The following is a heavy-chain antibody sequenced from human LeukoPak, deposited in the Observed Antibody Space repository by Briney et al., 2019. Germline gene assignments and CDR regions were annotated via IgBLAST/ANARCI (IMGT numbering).Heavy chain of an antibody. D-gene: IGHD6-13*01. CDR3: AREILVGQQLVAIFDY. CDR1: GLTFSSYG. Sequence: PGGSETLFCEVSGLTFSSYGMHWVRQAPGKGLEWVAVISDDGSKIYYADSVKGRISISRDNSKNMVYPQMNSLRAEDTAVYYCAREILVGQQLVAIFDYWGQDIAVPVSS. J-gene: IGHJ4*02. V-gene: IGHV3-30*03. CDR2: ISDDGSKI.